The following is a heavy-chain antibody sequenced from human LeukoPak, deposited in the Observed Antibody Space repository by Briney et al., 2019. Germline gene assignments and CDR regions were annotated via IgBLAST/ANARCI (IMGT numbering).Heavy chain of an antibody. Sequence: GGSLRLSCAASGFTFSSYAMSWVRQAPGKGLEWVSAISGSGGSTYYADSVKGRFTISSDNSKNTLHLQMNSLRAEDTAVYYCAKDGVHTYGDYDHDYWGQGTLVTVSS. J-gene: IGHJ4*02. D-gene: IGHD4-17*01. V-gene: IGHV3-23*01. CDR3: AKDGVHTYGDYDHDY. CDR2: ISGSGGST. CDR1: GFTFSSYA.